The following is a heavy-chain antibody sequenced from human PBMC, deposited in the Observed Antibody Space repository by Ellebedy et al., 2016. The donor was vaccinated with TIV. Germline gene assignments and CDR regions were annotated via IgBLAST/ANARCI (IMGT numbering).Heavy chain of an antibody. CDR1: GGSLNLYY. J-gene: IGHJ2*01. D-gene: IGHD1-14*01. CDR3: ARLRQSRDRSHWYFDL. Sequence: SETLSLTXTVSGGSLNLYYWSWIRQTPGKGLEWIGYSHFIGNTKYNPSLKNRVTMSVDASTTQRSLNLSSVTAADTAVYFCARLRQSRDRSHWYFDLWGRGTLVTVSS. V-gene: IGHV4-59*12. CDR2: SHFIGNT.